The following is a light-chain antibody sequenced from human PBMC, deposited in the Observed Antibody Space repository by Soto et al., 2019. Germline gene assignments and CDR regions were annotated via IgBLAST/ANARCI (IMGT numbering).Light chain of an antibody. Sequence: QSVLTQPPSVSGAPGQRVTISCTESSSNIGAGYDVHWYQQLPGTAPKLLIYGNSNRPSGVPDPFSGSKSGTSASLAITGLQAEDEADYYCQSYDSSLSGWVFGGGTQLTVL. CDR1: SSNIGAGYD. CDR2: GNS. V-gene: IGLV1-40*01. J-gene: IGLJ3*02. CDR3: QSYDSSLSGWV.